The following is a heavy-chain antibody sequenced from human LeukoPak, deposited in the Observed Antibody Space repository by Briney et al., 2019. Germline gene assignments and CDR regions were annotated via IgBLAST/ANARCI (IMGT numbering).Heavy chain of an antibody. Sequence: SETLSLTCTVSGGSISSHYWSWIRQPPGKGLEWIGYIYYSGSTNYNPSLKSRVTISVDTSKNQFSLKLSSVTAADTAVYYCARASGYYYDSGGYSPASGPVDYWGQGTLVTVSS. CDR2: IYYSGST. V-gene: IGHV4-59*11. J-gene: IGHJ4*02. CDR3: ARASGYYYDSGGYSPASGPVDY. D-gene: IGHD3-22*01. CDR1: GGSISSHY.